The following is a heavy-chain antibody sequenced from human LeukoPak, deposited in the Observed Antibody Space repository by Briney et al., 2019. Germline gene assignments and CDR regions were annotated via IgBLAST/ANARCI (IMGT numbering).Heavy chain of an antibody. CDR2: IYYDGSNK. J-gene: IGHJ4*02. CDR1: GFTFSNYG. CDR3: GNNFDY. Sequence: GGSLRLSCTASGFTFSNYGMHWVRQAPGKGLEWVALIYYDGSNKYYADSVKGRFTISRDNSRNTLFLQMNSLRAEDTAVYYCGNNFDYWGQGTLVTVSS. V-gene: IGHV3-33*06.